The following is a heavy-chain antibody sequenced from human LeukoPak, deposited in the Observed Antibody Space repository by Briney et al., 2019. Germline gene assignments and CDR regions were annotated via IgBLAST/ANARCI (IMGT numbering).Heavy chain of an antibody. CDR2: IYYSGST. D-gene: IGHD4-11*01. J-gene: IGHJ4*02. CDR1: GGSISSGDYY. CDR3: ARARLGKYSNFEIGY. V-gene: IGHV4-30-4*01. Sequence: SETLSLTCTVSGGSISSGDYYWSWIRQPPGKDLEWIGYIYYSGSTYYNPSLKSRVTISVDTSKNQFSLKLSSVTAADTAVYYCARARLGKYSNFEIGYWGQGTLVTVSS.